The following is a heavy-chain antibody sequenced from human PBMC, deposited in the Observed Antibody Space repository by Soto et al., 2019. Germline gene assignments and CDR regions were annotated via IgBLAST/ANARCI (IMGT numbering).Heavy chain of an antibody. J-gene: IGHJ4*02. CDR2: IWYDGSNK. D-gene: IGHD3-3*01. Sequence: PGGSLRLSCAASGFTFSSYGMHWVRQAPGKGLEWVAVIWYDGSNKYYADSVKGRFTISRDNSKNTLYLQMNSLRAEDTAVYYCARDRNDFWSGYYPDFDYWGQGTLVTVSS. CDR3: ARDRNDFWSGYYPDFDY. V-gene: IGHV3-33*01. CDR1: GFTFSSYG.